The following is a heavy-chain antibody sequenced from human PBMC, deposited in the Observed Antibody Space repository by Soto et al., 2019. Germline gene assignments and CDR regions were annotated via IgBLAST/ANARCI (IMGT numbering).Heavy chain of an antibody. D-gene: IGHD1-26*01. CDR3: ARDRRSGSLGLFDY. J-gene: IGHJ4*02. CDR2: ISYDGSNK. V-gene: IGHV3-30-3*01. Sequence: QVQLVESGGGVVQPGRSLRLSCAASGFTFSSYAMHWVRQAPGKGLEWVAVISYDGSNKYYADSVKGRFTISRDNSKNTLYLQMNSLRAEDTGVYYCARDRRSGSLGLFDYWGQGTLVTVSS. CDR1: GFTFSSYA.